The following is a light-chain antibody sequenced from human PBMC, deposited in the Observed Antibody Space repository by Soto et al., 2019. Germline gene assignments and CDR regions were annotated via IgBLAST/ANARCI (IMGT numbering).Light chain of an antibody. V-gene: IGLV2-14*01. CDR2: EVS. J-gene: IGLJ3*02. CDR1: SSDVGGYNY. Sequence: QSALTQPASVSGSPGQSITISCTGTSSDVGGYNYVSWYQQHPGKAPKVIIYEVSNRPSGVCNRFSGSKSGNTASLTISGLQAEDEADYYCNSYTSTSARVFGGGTKVTVL. CDR3: NSYTSTSARV.